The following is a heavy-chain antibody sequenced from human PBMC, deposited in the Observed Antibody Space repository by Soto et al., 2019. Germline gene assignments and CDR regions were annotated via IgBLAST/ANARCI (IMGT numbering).Heavy chain of an antibody. D-gene: IGHD2-15*01. CDR2: ISGSGGST. J-gene: IGHJ6*02. CDR3: AKVVAAPIYYYYGMDV. V-gene: IGHV3-23*01. CDR1: GFTFSSYA. Sequence: GGSLRLSCAASGFTFSSYAMSWVRQAPGKGLEWVSAISGSGGSTYYADSVKGRFTISRDNSKNTLYLQMNSLRAEDTAVYYCAKVVAAPIYYYYGMDVWGQGTTVTVSS.